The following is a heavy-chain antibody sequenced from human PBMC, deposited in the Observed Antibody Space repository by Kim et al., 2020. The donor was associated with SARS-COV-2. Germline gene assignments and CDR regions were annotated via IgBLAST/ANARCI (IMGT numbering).Heavy chain of an antibody. CDR3: ARDKSGIRGVFDY. Sequence: YADSVKGRFTISRDNSKNTLYLQMNSLRAEDTAVYYCARDKSGIRGVFDYWGQGTLVTVSS. J-gene: IGHJ4*02. V-gene: IGHV3-30*01. D-gene: IGHD3-10*01.